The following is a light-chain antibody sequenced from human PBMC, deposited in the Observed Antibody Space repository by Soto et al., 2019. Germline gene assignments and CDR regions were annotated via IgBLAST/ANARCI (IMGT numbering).Light chain of an antibody. CDR2: DAS. CDR3: EQRSDWPAWT. Sequence: EIVLTQSPATLSLSPGERATLSCRASQSVSSSLAWYQQKPGLPPRLLIYDASNRAAGIPARFSVSGSGTDFTLTISSLEPEDFAVYYCEQRSDWPAWTFGQGTKVEIK. CDR1: QSVSSS. V-gene: IGKV3-11*01. J-gene: IGKJ1*01.